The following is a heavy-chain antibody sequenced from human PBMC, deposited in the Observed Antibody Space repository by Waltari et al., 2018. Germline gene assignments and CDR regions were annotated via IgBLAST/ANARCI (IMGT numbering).Heavy chain of an antibody. CDR1: GGTFSSYA. CDR2: IIPIFGTA. V-gene: IGHV1-69*13. J-gene: IGHJ6*02. D-gene: IGHD1-26*01. Sequence: QVQLVQSGAEVKKPGSSVKVSCKASGGTFSSYAISWVRQAPGQGLEWMGGIIPIFGTANYAQKFQGRVTITADESTSTAYMELSSLRSEDTAVYYCARTVLGAHPQDPIHGMDVWGQGTTVTVSS. CDR3: ARTVLGAHPQDPIHGMDV.